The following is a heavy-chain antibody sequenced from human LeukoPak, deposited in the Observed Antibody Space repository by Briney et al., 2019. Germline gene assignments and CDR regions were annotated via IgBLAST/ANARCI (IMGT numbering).Heavy chain of an antibody. CDR2: FSGSGGTT. CDR1: GFTFSSYA. V-gene: IGHV3-23*01. D-gene: IGHD4/OR15-4a*01. CDR3: ARSGLSRFDY. J-gene: IGHJ4*02. Sequence: GGSLRLSCAVSGFTFSSYAMSWVRQAPGKGLEWVSAFSGSGGTTYYADSVKGRFTISGDNSKNTLFLQMNSLRAEDTAVYYCARSGLSRFDYWGQGTLVTVSS.